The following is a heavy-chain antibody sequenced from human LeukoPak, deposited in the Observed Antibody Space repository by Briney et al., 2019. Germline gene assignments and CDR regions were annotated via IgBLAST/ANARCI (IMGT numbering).Heavy chain of an antibody. CDR1: GFTFSSYS. J-gene: IGHJ6*03. D-gene: IGHD3-3*01. CDR2: IGSSGRYT. V-gene: IGHV3-21*06. Sequence: GGSLRLSCAGSGFTFSSYSMNWVRQAPGKGLEWVSSIGSSGRYTYYADSMKGRFSISRDNAKSSLFLQMNSLRVEDSAVYYCARMQLFGLGNYYYYYMDVWGKGTTVTVSS. CDR3: ARMQLFGLGNYYYYYMDV.